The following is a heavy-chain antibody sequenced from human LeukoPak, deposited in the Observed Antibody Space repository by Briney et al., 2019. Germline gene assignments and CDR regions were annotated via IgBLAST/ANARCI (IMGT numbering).Heavy chain of an antibody. J-gene: IGHJ3*02. Sequence: SGPVLVNPTQTLTLTCTFSGFSLSTSGMCVSWIRQPPGKALEWLARIDWDDDEFYSTSLRTRLAISKDTSKNQVVLTMTNMDPVDTATYYCAHEGYYGAFDIWGQGTMVTVSS. D-gene: IGHD3-22*01. V-gene: IGHV2-70*16. CDR3: AHEGYYGAFDI. CDR2: IDWDDDE. CDR1: GFSLSTSGMC.